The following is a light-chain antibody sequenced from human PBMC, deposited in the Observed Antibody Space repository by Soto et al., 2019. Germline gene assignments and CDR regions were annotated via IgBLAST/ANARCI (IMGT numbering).Light chain of an antibody. V-gene: IGLV1-44*01. CDR3: AAWDDSLNGPV. CDR1: SSNIGSNS. Sequence: QSVLTQPPSVSGTPGQRVTISCSGGSSNIGSNSVNWYQHLPGTTPKVLIYSNVQRPSGVPDRFSGSKSGTSASLAIRGLQSEDEADYYCAAWDDSLNGPVFGGGTKLTVL. CDR2: SNV. J-gene: IGLJ3*02.